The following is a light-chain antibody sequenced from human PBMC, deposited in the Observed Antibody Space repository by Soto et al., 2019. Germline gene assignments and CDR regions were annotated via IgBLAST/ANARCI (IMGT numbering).Light chain of an antibody. J-gene: IGLJ1*01. CDR1: SSDVGDYNY. CDR2: DVS. CDR3: SSYTSSSTRV. Sequence: QSALTQPASVSGSPGQSITISCTGTSSDVGDYNYVSWYQQHPGKAPKLMIFDVSNRHSGVSNRFSGSKSGNTASLTISGLQAEDEAEYYCSSYTSSSTRVFGTGTKLTVL. V-gene: IGLV2-14*01.